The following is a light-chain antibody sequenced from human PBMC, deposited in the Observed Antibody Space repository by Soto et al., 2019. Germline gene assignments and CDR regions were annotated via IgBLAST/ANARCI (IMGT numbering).Light chain of an antibody. J-gene: IGKJ4*01. CDR1: QSVSTY. V-gene: IGKV3-11*01. Sequence: IVLTPSPATLSLSPGERATLSCRASQSVSTYLAWYQKKPGQPPRLLIYDASNRATDVPARFSGSGSGTDFTLTISSLALEDFAIYYCHEGINWPLSFGGGTKVAIK. CDR3: HEGINWPLS. CDR2: DAS.